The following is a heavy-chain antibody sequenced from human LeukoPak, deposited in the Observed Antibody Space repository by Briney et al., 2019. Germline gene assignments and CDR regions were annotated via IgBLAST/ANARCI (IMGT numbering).Heavy chain of an antibody. CDR2: IDISGGTI. CDR3: ARDLLAAITNTRGFDY. V-gene: IGHV3-48*01. Sequence: PGGSLRLSCAASGFTFSDYNMNWVRQAPGKGPEWVSYIDISGGTIYYADSVKGRFTISRDNAKNSLYLQMNSLRAEDTAVYYCARDLLAAITNTRGFDYWGQGTLVTVSS. CDR1: GFTFSDYN. D-gene: IGHD6-13*01. J-gene: IGHJ4*02.